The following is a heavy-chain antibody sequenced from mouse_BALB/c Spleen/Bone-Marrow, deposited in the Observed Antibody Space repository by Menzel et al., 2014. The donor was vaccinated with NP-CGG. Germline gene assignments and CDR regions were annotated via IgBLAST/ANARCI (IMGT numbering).Heavy chain of an antibody. Sequence: QAQLQQSGAELMKPGASVKISCKATGYTFSNYWIDWVKQRPGHGLEWIGEILPGSGTANYNEKFKGKATFTADTSSNTAYMQLSSLTSEDSALYYCARASVVPYYFDFWGQGTTLTVSS. V-gene: IGHV1-9*01. J-gene: IGHJ2*01. CDR3: ARASVVPYYFDF. CDR1: GYTFSNYW. D-gene: IGHD1-1*01. CDR2: ILPGSGTA.